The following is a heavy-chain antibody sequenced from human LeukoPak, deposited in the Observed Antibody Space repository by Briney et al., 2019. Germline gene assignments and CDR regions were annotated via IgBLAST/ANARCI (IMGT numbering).Heavy chain of an antibody. V-gene: IGHV4-30-4*08. J-gene: IGHJ4*02. CDR3: ARVAGGVVPAAIEGDY. CDR2: IYYSGST. CDR1: GFTVSSNEM. Sequence: LRLSCAASGFTVSSNEMSWIRQPPGKGLEWIGYIYYSGSTYYNPSLKSRVTISVDTSKNQFSLKLSSVTAADTAVYYCARVAGGVVPAAIEGDYWGQGTLVTVSS. D-gene: IGHD2-2*02.